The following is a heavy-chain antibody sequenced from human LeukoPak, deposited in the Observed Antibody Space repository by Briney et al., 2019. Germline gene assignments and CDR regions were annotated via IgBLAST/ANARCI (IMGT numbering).Heavy chain of an antibody. CDR3: AKDIVVVPAATALWDY. D-gene: IGHD2-2*01. V-gene: IGHV3-23*01. CDR2: LSGSGAST. J-gene: IGHJ4*02. Sequence: PGGSLRLSCAASGFTFSSYAMSWVRQAQGQGLERVSALSGSGASTYYADSVKGRFTISRDNSKNTLYLQMNSLRAEDTAIYYCAKDIVVVPAATALWDYWGQGTPVTVSA. CDR1: GFTFSSYA.